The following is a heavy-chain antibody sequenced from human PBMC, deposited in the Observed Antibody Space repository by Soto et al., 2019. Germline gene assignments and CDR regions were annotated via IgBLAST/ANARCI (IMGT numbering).Heavy chain of an antibody. J-gene: IGHJ4*02. Sequence: GGSLRLSCAASGFTFSSYWMSWVRQAPGKGLEWVANIKQDGSEKYYVDSVKGRFTISRDNAKNSLYLQMNSLRAEDTAVYYCARDNGYNYYGFDYWGQGTLVTVSS. D-gene: IGHD5-12*01. CDR1: GFTFSSYW. CDR3: ARDNGYNYYGFDY. CDR2: IKQDGSEK. V-gene: IGHV3-7*03.